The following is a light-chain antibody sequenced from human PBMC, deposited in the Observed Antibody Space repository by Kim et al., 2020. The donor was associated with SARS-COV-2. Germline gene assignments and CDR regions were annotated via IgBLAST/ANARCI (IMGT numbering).Light chain of an antibody. CDR3: QSYDSGNHWV. J-gene: IGLJ3*02. CDR1: SDSIGSNY. Sequence: NFMLTQPHSVSESPGKTVTISCTRKSDSIGSNYVQWYQQRPDSAPRTIIYADNQRPSGIPDRFSGSIDSSSNSASLTISGLRTEDEADYYCQSYDSGNHWVFGGGTQLTVL. CDR2: ADN. V-gene: IGLV6-57*04.